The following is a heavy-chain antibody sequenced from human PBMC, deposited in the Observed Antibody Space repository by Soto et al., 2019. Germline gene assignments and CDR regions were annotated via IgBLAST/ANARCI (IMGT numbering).Heavy chain of an antibody. J-gene: IGHJ3*02. CDR2: ISSSTSYI. V-gene: IGHV3-21*01. Sequence: GGSLRLSCAASGFTFSSYSMNWVRQAQGKGLEWVSSISSSTSYIYYAASVKGRFTISRDNAKNSLYLQMNSLRAEDTAVYYCARWGSTVTTRLGAFDIWGQGTMVTVSS. CDR1: GFTFSSYS. D-gene: IGHD4-17*01. CDR3: ARWGSTVTTRLGAFDI.